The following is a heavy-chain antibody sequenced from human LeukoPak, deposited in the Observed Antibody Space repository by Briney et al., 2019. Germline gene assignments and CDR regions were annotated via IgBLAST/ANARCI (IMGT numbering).Heavy chain of an antibody. Sequence: GGCLRLSCTASGFSFNAYWMHWVRQAPGTGLEWVAIMSYDENTKYYADSVKGRFTVSRDNSKNTLYLQMDSLRPEDTAVYYCARDDQSVTMGRGQTSYYYYGMDVWGQGTTVTVSS. D-gene: IGHD3-10*01. CDR2: MSYDENTK. V-gene: IGHV3-30*03. CDR1: GFSFNAYW. CDR3: ARDDQSVTMGRGQTSYYYYGMDV. J-gene: IGHJ6*02.